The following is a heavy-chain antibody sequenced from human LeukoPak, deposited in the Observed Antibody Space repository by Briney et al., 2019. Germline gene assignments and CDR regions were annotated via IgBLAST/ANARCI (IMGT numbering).Heavy chain of an antibody. CDR2: MYYSGGT. CDR1: GGSINSYY. D-gene: IGHD5-24*01. Sequence: SETPSLTCTVSGGSINSYYWSWIRQPPGKGLEWIGHMYYSGGTNYNTSLKSRVTISVDTSKNQFSLKLSSVTAADTAVYYCTRRCKDAYTLYCFDYWGQGTLVTVSS. V-gene: IGHV4-59*01. J-gene: IGHJ4*02. CDR3: TRRCKDAYTLYCFDY.